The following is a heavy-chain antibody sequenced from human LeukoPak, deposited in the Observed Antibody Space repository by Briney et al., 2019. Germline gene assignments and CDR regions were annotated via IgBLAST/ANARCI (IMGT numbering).Heavy chain of an antibody. D-gene: IGHD3/OR15-3a*01. J-gene: IGHJ4*02. CDR2: VHREGTTT. V-gene: IGHV3-74*03. CDR1: GFTFNTYW. CDR3: ARDSDWILFDY. Sequence: PGGSLRLSCAASGFTFNTYWMHWVRQAPGKGLVWDARVHREGTTTAYADSVKGRFTISRDNAKNTLYLQMTNLRAEDTAVYYCARDSDWILFDYWGRGTLVTVSS.